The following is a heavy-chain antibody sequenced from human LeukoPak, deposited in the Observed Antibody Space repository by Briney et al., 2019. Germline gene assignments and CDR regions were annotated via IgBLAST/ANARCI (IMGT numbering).Heavy chain of an antibody. V-gene: IGHV4-39*07. CDR2: IYYSGST. D-gene: IGHD1-26*01. J-gene: IGHJ4*02. Sequence: PSETLSLTCTVSGGSISSSSYYWGWIRQPPGKGLEWIGSIYYSGSTYHNPSLKSRVTISVDTSKNQFSLKLSSVTAADTAVYYCARLALQEVGATQTYYLDYWGQGTLVTVSS. CDR1: GGSISSSSYY. CDR3: ARLALQEVGATQTYYLDY.